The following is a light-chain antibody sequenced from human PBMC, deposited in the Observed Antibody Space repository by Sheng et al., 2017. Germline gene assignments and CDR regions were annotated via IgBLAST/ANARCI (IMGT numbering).Light chain of an antibody. CDR1: QSISSW. CDR2: KAS. CDR3: QQYDNLRSFT. V-gene: IGKV1-5*03. J-gene: IGKJ3*01. Sequence: DIQMTQSPSTLSASVGDRVTITCRASQSISSWLAWYQQKPGKAPKLLIYKASSLESGVPSRFSGSGSGTEFTLTISSLQPEDIGTYYCQQYDNLRSFTFGPGTKVDIK.